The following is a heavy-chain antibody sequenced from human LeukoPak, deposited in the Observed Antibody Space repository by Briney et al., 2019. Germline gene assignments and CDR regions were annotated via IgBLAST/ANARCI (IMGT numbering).Heavy chain of an antibody. D-gene: IGHD1-7*01. CDR1: GASISSSSYY. V-gene: IGHV4-39*01. Sequence: SETLSLTCTVSGASISSSSYYWGWIRQPPGKGLEWIGNIYYSESTYYNPSLKSRVTMSIDTSRNQFSLKLRSVTAADTAVYYCARRPYWNYSNWFDPWGQGTLVTVSS. CDR3: ARRPYWNYSNWFDP. CDR2: IYYSEST. J-gene: IGHJ5*02.